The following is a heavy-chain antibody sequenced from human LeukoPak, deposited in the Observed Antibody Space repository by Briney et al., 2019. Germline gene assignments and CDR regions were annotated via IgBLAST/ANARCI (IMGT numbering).Heavy chain of an antibody. CDR2: IYYSGST. CDR1: GDSISSYY. CDR3: ARGFDIVLMEV. J-gene: IGHJ4*02. D-gene: IGHD2-8*01. V-gene: IGHV4-59*01. Sequence: PSETLSLTCTVSGDSISSYYWSWIRQPPGKGLEWIGHIYYSGSTNYNPSLKSRVTISVDTSKNQFSLRLSSVTAADTAVYYCARGFDIVLMEVWGQGTLVTVSS.